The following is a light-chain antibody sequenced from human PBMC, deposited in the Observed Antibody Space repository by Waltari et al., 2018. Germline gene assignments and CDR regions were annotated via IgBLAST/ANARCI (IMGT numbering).Light chain of an antibody. V-gene: IGKV3-15*01. CDR3: QQFNTWPLT. CDR2: DAS. J-gene: IGKJ4*01. CDR1: QSVSNK. Sequence: EIVTTQSPATLSVSPGGRSTLLCRASQSVSNKLAWFQQKPGQAPRLLIYDASTRATGIPSRFSGSGSATEFTLTISNMQSEDFAVYYCQQFNTWPLTFGGGTKVEIK.